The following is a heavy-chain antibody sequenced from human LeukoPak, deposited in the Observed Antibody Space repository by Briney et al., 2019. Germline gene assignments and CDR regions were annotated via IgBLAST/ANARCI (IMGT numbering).Heavy chain of an antibody. CDR1: GGSISSGTYY. CDR2: IYHSGST. CDR3: ARVGRYDGFDI. D-gene: IGHD3-16*01. Sequence: SETLSLTCTVSGGSISSGTYYWNWIRQPAGKGLEWIGTIYHSGSTYYNPSLKSRVTISLDTSKNQFSLRLNSVTAADTAVYYCARVGRYDGFDIWGQGTMVTISS. J-gene: IGHJ3*02. V-gene: IGHV4-39*07.